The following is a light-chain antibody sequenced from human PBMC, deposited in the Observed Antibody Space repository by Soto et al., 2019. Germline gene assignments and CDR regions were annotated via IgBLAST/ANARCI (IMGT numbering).Light chain of an antibody. V-gene: IGKV4-1*01. CDR2: WAS. CDR1: QTLLYLSINKSF. Sequence: ILMTQSPYYLAVSLCERATINCKSSQTLLYLSINKSFLAWYQQRAGQPTKLLITWASTRESGVPDRFSGSGSGTDFTLTISSLQAEDVAVYYCQQYYNSITFGQGTRLEIK. J-gene: IGKJ5*01. CDR3: QQYYNSIT.